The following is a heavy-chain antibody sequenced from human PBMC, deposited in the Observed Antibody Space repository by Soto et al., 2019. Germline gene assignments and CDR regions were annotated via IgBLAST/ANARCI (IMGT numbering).Heavy chain of an antibody. J-gene: IGHJ4*02. V-gene: IGHV3-66*01. Sequence: EVQLVESGGGLVQPGGSLRLSCAVSGFTVGNNYMRWVRQAPGKVLEWVSLIYSGGDSFYADSVKDRFTISRDSSRNTLYLQMNSLSVEDMAVYYCATRPTVGCWGQGILVTVSS. CDR1: GFTVGNNY. CDR3: ATRPTVGC. CDR2: IYSGGDS.